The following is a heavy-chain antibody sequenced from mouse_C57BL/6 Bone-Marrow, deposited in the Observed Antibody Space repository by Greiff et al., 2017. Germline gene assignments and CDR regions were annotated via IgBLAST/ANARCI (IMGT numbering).Heavy chain of an antibody. CDR2: ISYDGSN. D-gene: IGHD2-4*01. V-gene: IGHV3-6*01. CDR1: GYSITSGYY. J-gene: IGHJ1*03. Sequence: EVQLVESGPGLVKPSQSLSLTCSVTGYSITSGYYWNWIRQFPGNKLEWMGYISYDGSNNYNPTLKNRISITRDTSKNQFFLKLNSVTTEDTATYYCARERIYDYPYDVWGTGTTVTVSS. CDR3: ARERIYDYPYDV.